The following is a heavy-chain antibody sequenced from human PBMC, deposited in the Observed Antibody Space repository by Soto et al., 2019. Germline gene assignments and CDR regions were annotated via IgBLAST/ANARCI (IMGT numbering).Heavy chain of an antibody. CDR1: GYTLTELS. J-gene: IGHJ4*02. CDR3: ATFVNTIQLWSRVLDY. V-gene: IGHV1-24*01. Sequence: ASVKVSCKVSGYTLTELSMHWVRQAPGKGLEWMGGFDPEDGETIYAQKFQGRVTMTEDTSTDTAYMELSSLRSEDTAVYYCATFVNTIQLWSRVLDYWGQGTLVTVSS. CDR2: FDPEDGET. D-gene: IGHD5-18*01.